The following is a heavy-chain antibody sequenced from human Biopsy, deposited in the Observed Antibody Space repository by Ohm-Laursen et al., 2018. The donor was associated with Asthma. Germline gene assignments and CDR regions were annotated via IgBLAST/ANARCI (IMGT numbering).Heavy chain of an antibody. CDR3: ARPSGTNPHYFDY. D-gene: IGHD1/OR15-1a*01. J-gene: IGHJ4*02. Sequence: ASVKVSCKTSGYSFTDYHLHWVRQAPGQGLEWMGIFNPSGGSTSYAQKFQGRVTMTRDTSTSTVYMELSSLRSEDTAVYYCARPSGTNPHYFDYWGQGTLVTVSS. V-gene: IGHV1-46*01. CDR2: FNPSGGST. CDR1: GYSFTDYH.